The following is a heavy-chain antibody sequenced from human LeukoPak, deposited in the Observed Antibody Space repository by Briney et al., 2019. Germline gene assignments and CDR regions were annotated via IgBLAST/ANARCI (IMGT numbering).Heavy chain of an antibody. D-gene: IGHD3-16*02. CDR1: GGSISSYY. J-gene: IGHJ4*02. CDR2: IYYSGST. CDR3: ARGRGPMITFGGVIVYFDY. Sequence: KPSETLSLTCTVSGGSISSYYWSWIRQPPGKGLEWIGYIYYSGSTNYNPSLKSRVTISVDTSKNQFSLKLSSVTAADTAVYYCARGRGPMITFGGVIVYFDYWGQGTLVTVSS. V-gene: IGHV4-59*01.